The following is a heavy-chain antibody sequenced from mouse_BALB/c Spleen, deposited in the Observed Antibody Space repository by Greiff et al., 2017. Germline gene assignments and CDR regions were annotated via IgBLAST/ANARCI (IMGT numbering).Heavy chain of an antibody. CDR3: ARKDYRYSFDY. J-gene: IGHJ2*01. CDR2: ISSGSSTI. D-gene: IGHD2-14*01. Sequence: DVHLVESGGGLVQPGGSRKLSCAASGFTFSSFGMHWVRQAPEKGLEWVAYISSGSSTIYYADTVKGRFTISRDNPKNTLFLQMTSLRSEDTAMYYCARKDYRYSFDYWGQGTTLTVSS. V-gene: IGHV5-17*02. CDR1: GFTFSSFG.